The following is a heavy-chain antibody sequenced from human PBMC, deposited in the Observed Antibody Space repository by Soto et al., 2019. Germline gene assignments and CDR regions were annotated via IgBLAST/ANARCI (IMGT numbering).Heavy chain of an antibody. D-gene: IGHD2-2*01. V-gene: IGHV4-31*03. J-gene: IGHJ4*02. CDR1: GGSISSGGYY. CDR2: IYYSGST. Sequence: TLSLTCTVSGGSISSGGYYWSWIRQHPGKGLEWIGYIYYSGSTYYNPSLKSRVTISVDTSKNQFSLKLSSVTAADTAVYYCASDRGYCSSTSCYREYYFDYWGQGTLVTVSS. CDR3: ASDRGYCSSTSCYREYYFDY.